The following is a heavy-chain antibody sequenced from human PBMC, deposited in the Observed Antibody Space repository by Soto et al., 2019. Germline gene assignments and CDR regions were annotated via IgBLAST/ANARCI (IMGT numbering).Heavy chain of an antibody. Sequence: QVQLVQSGAEVKTPGSSVRVSCKASGGTFSSYTFNWVRQAPGQGLEWMAGIIPRFGTRNYAPTLQGRVTIIADESTSTAYMELSSLISEDTAVYYCARGRGMYNSGQSELDQWGQGTLVTVSS. D-gene: IGHD3-22*01. CDR1: GGTFSSYT. CDR3: ARGRGMYNSGQSELDQ. CDR2: IIPRFGTR. J-gene: IGHJ4*02. V-gene: IGHV1-69*01.